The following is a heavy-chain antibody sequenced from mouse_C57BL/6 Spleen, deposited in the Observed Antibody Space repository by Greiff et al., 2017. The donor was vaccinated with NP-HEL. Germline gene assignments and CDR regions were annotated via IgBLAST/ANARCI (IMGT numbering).Heavy chain of an antibody. Sequence: EVQLQQSGTVLARPGASVKMSCKTSGYTFTSYWMHWVKQRPGQGLEWIGAIYPGNSDTSYNQKFKGKAKLTAVTSASTAYMELSSLTNEDSAVYYCTRPLYGNYEGAMDYWGQGSSVTVSS. CDR3: TRPLYGNYEGAMDY. CDR2: IYPGNSDT. D-gene: IGHD2-1*01. J-gene: IGHJ4*01. CDR1: GYTFTSYW. V-gene: IGHV1-5*01.